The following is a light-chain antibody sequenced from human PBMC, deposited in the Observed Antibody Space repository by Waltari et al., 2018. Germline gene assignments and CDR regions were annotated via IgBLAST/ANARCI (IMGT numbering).Light chain of an antibody. V-gene: IGLV3-25*03. CDR1: TLQRQF. CDR3: QSADSSISYVV. CDR2: QDS. J-gene: IGLJ2*01. Sequence: SYELTHPPSVSVSPGQPARTTSSGDTLQRQFHNWYQQKPGQAPVLVISQDSERPSGIPERFSGSSSGTTVTLTISGVQAEDEADYYCQSADSSISYVVFGGGTKLTVL.